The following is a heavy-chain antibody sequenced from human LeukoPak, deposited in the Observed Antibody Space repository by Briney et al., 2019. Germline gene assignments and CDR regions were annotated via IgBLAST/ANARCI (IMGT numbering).Heavy chain of an antibody. Sequence: SETLSLTCAVYGGSFSGYYWSWIRQPPGKGLEWIGTIYHSGSTYYNPSLKSRLTISVDTSKNHFSLKLNSVTAADTAFYYCARARERGYPLYYFDFWGQGALVTVSS. J-gene: IGHJ4*02. CDR2: IYHSGST. CDR3: ARARERGYPLYYFDF. D-gene: IGHD1-1*01. V-gene: IGHV4-34*01. CDR1: GGSFSGYY.